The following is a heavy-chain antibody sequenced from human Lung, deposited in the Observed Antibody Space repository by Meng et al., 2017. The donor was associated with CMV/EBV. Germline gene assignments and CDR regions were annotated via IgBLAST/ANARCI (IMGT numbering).Heavy chain of an antibody. CDR3: ARHHHSPTFDY. J-gene: IGHJ4*02. CDR2: VVYSGTT. Sequence: GPGLMNRSRPLSLTCIVSGGSLSSSIYYWAWIRQPPGEGLEWIGSVVYSGTTYYTSSLKSRVSISVDTSKNQFSLKLSSVTAADTAVYYCARHHHSPTFDYWGQGTLVTVSS. CDR1: GGSLSSSIYY. D-gene: IGHD1-14*01. V-gene: IGHV4-39*01.